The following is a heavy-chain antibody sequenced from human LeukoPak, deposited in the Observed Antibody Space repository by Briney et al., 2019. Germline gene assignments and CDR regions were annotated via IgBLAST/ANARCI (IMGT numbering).Heavy chain of an antibody. Sequence: ASVKVSCKASGYTFTGYYMHWVRQAPGQGLEWMGRINPNSGGTNYAQKFQGRVTMTRDTSISTAYMELSRLRSDDTAVYYCARDYPYSSGWYGVYWGQGSLVTVSS. CDR1: GYTFTGYY. J-gene: IGHJ4*02. CDR2: INPNSGGT. V-gene: IGHV1-2*06. CDR3: ARDYPYSSGWYGVY. D-gene: IGHD6-19*01.